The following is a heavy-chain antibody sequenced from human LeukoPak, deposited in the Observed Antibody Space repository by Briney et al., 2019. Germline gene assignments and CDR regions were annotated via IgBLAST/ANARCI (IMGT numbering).Heavy chain of an antibody. CDR1: QLTHISYL. V-gene: IGHV3-74*01. CDR3: AMGVEPSHNCYMDV. Sequence: AGGSLRLSCAAIQLTHISYLMHAPRQAPGKGLVWVSRISIDGSLTTHADYVKGRFTISRDNAKNTLYLQMTRLRAEDTAVYYCAMGVEPSHNCYMDVWGKGTTVSVSS. J-gene: IGHJ6*03. D-gene: IGHD3-16*01. CDR2: ISIDGSLT.